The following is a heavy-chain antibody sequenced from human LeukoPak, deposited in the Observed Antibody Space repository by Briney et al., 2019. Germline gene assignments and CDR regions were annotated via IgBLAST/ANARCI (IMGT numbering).Heavy chain of an antibody. J-gene: IGHJ6*03. CDR3: AREAELTYYYYYYMDV. V-gene: IGHV1-69-2*01. D-gene: IGHD1-26*01. CDR2: VDPEDGET. Sequence: ASVKVSCKVSGYTFTDYYMHWVQQAPGKGLEWMGLVDPEDGETIYAEKFQGRVTMTTDTSTSTAYMELRSLRSDDTAVYYCAREAELTYYYYYYMDVWGKGTTVTVSS. CDR1: GYTFTDYY.